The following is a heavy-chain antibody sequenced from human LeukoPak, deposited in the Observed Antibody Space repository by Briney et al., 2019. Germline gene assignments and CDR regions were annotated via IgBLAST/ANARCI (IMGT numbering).Heavy chain of an antibody. J-gene: IGHJ4*02. Sequence: GESLKISCKGSGYSFTTYWIGWVRQKPGKGLEWMGIIYPGASDTIYSPSFEGHVTISADMSISTASLQWSSLKASDTAMYYCARLEYSHGRKDFDYWGQGTLVTVSS. D-gene: IGHD5-18*01. CDR2: IYPGASDT. CDR1: GYSFTTYW. CDR3: ARLEYSHGRKDFDY. V-gene: IGHV5-51*01.